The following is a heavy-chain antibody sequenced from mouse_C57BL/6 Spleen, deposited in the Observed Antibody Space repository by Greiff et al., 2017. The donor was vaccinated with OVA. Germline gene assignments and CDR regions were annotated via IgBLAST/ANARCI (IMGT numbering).Heavy chain of an antibody. CDR2: ISSGGDYI. Sequence: EVKVVESGEGLVKPGGSLKLSCAASGFTFSSYAMSWVRQTPEKRLEWVAYISSGGDYIYYADTVKGRFTISRDNARNTLYLQMSSLKSADTAMYYCTREIYCDYERAMDYWGQGTSVTVSA. CDR3: TREIYCDYERAMDY. D-gene: IGHD2-4*01. V-gene: IGHV5-9-1*02. J-gene: IGHJ4*01. CDR1: GFTFSSYA.